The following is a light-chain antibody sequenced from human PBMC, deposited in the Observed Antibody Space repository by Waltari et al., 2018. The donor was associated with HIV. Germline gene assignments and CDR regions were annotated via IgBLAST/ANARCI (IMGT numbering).Light chain of an antibody. CDR1: SSDVGGYNY. Sequence: QSTLTQPASVSGSPGQSITISCTATSSDVGGYNYVSWYQQHPGKAPKLMIYDVSKRPSGVSNRFSGSKSGNTASLTISGLQAEDEADYYCCSYAGSSTYVFGTGTKVTVL. CDR2: DVS. V-gene: IGLV2-23*02. J-gene: IGLJ1*01. CDR3: CSYAGSSTYV.